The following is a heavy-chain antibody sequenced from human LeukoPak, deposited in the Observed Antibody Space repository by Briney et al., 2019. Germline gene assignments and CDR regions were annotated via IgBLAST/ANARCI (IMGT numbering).Heavy chain of an antibody. J-gene: IGHJ4*02. CDR2: IYYSGST. V-gene: IGHV4-30-4*01. CDR3: ARGHRSGSLGTDY. CDR1: GGSTRSGDFY. Sequence: SETLSLTCTVSGGSTRSGDFYWSWIRQPPGKGLEWIGYIYYSGSTNYKPSLKSRVTISKDTSKNQFSLKLSSVTAADTAVYYCARGHRSGSLGTDYWGQGTLVTVSS. D-gene: IGHD3-10*01.